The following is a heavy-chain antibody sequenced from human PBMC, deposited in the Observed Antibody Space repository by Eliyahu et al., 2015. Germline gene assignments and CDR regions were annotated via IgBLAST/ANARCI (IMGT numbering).Heavy chain of an antibody. V-gene: IGHV3-72*01. CDR3: VRGVLCGADCSYYFDY. CDR2: TRNKANSYTT. CDR1: GXTXXXHH. D-gene: IGHD2-21*02. J-gene: IGHJ4*02. Sequence: EVQLVESGGGLVQPGGSLRLSCSAXGXTXXXHHMXWVRQAPGKGLGWVGRTRNKANSYTTAYAASVKGRFTVSRDDSKSSLYLQMNSLKIEDTAVYYCVRGVLCGADCSYYFDYWGQGALVTVSS.